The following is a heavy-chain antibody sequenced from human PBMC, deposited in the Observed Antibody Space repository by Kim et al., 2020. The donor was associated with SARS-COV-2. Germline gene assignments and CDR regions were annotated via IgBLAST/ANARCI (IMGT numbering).Heavy chain of an antibody. V-gene: IGHV3-48*01. D-gene: IGHD3-16*02. CDR1: GFTFSSYS. J-gene: IGHJ3*02. CDR3: ARDYRYAFDI. CDR2: IGGSSTVI. Sequence: GGSLRLSCAASGFTFSSYSMNWVRQAPGKGLEWISYIGGSSTVIYCADSVKGRVIISRDNDENSLYLQMNSLRVEDTAVYYCARDYRYAFDIWGQGTLVT.